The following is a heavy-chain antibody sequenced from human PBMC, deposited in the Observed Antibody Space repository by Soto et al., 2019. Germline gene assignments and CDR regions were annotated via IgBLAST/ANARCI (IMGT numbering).Heavy chain of an antibody. D-gene: IGHD3-16*01. CDR2: IYYSGNT. J-gene: IGHJ4*02. CDR1: GGSISSDDYY. V-gene: IGHV4-31*03. Sequence: SETLSLTCTVSGGSISSDDYYWSWIRQHPGKGLEWIGYIYYSGNTYYNPSLKSRVTISVDTSKNQFSLKLSSVTAADTAVYYCARLGYVWGSHRSGYFDYWGQGTLVTVSS. CDR3: ARLGYVWGSHRSGYFDY.